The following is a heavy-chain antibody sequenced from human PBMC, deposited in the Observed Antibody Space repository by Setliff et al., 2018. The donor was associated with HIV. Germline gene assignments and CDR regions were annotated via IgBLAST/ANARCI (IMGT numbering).Heavy chain of an antibody. Sequence: PGGSLRLSCAASGFTFSNAWMSWVRQAPGKGLVWVSRINSDGSSTSYADSVKGRFTISRDNAKNSLYLQMNSLRGEDTAVYYCARGRPTGYFDCWGQGTLVTVSS. CDR3: ARGRPTGYFDC. D-gene: IGHD1-1*01. J-gene: IGHJ4*02. V-gene: IGHV3-74*01. CDR2: INSDGSST. CDR1: GFTFSNAW.